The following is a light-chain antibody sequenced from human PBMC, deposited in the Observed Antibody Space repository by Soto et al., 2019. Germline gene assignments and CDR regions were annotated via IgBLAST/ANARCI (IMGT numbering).Light chain of an antibody. Sequence: LTESQGTLSLSRGERVILSCRASQSVYNNYLAWYQQRPGQAPRTLIYGASSRATGIPDRFSGSGSGTDFTLSISGLEPEDSAVYYWQQYWNSLTFGGGTRLEIK. V-gene: IGKV3-20*01. CDR3: QQYWNSLT. CDR1: QSVYNNY. J-gene: IGKJ5*01. CDR2: GAS.